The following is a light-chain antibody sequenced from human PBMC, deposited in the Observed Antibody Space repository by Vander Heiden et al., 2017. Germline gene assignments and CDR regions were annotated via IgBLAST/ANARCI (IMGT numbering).Light chain of an antibody. CDR2: WAS. Sequence: DIVMPQSPASLAVPLGERATINCKSSQSVLYSSNNKNYLAWYQQKPGQPPKLLIYWASTRESGVPDRFSGSGSGTDFTLTISSLQAEDVAVDYCQQYYSTRPYTFGQGTKLEIK. CDR3: QQYYSTRPYT. J-gene: IGKJ2*01. CDR1: QSVLYSSNNKNY. V-gene: IGKV4-1*01.